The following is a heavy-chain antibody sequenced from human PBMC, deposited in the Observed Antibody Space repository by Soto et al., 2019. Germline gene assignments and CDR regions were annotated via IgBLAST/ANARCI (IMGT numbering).Heavy chain of an antibody. CDR3: ARDLRPPYYDFWSGYPHGMDV. D-gene: IGHD3-3*01. CDR2: INPNSGGT. J-gene: IGHJ6*02. Sequence: GASVKVSCKASGYTFTGYYMHWVRQAPGQGLEWMGWINPNSGGTNYAQKFQGWVTMTRDTSISTAYMELSRLRSDDTAVYYCARDLRPPYYDFWSGYPHGMDVWGQGTTVTVSS. CDR1: GYTFTGYY. V-gene: IGHV1-2*04.